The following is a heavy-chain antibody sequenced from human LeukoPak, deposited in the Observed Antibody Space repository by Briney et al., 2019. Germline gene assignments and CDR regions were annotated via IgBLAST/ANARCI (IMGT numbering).Heavy chain of an antibody. Sequence: SETLSLTCTVSGGSISSYYWSWIRQPPGKGLEWIGYIYYSGSTYYNPSLKSRVTISVDTSKNQFSLKLSAVTAADTAVYYCARERVSMARGVFDFWGQGTLVTVSS. J-gene: IGHJ4*02. CDR1: GGSISSYY. V-gene: IGHV4-30-4*01. CDR3: ARERVSMARGVFDF. CDR2: IYYSGST. D-gene: IGHD3-10*01.